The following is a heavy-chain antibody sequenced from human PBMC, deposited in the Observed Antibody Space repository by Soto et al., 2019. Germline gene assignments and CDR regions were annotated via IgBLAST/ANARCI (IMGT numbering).Heavy chain of an antibody. J-gene: IGHJ4*02. CDR1: GYTFTTYY. CDR3: ARYNSGSYSPGTFDY. CDR2: INPSGGST. V-gene: IGHV1-46*01. Sequence: ASVKVSCKASGYTFTTYYMHWVRQAPGQGLEWMGIINPSGGSTTYAQNFQGRVTMTRDTSTSTVYMELSSLTSEDTAVYYCARYNSGSYSPGTFDYWGQGTRVTVSS. D-gene: IGHD1-26*01.